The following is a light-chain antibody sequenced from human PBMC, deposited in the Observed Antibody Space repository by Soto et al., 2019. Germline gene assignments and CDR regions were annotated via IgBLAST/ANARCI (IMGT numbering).Light chain of an antibody. CDR3: TSYTSSSTLDV. CDR1: SSDVSGYNY. V-gene: IGLV2-14*01. Sequence: QSVLTQPASVSGSPGQSITISCTGTSSDVSGYNYVSCYQQHPGKAPKLIIYEVSNRPTGVSNRFSGSKSGHTASLTISGLQSEDEADYFCTSYTSSSTLDVFGTGTKVT. J-gene: IGLJ1*01. CDR2: EVS.